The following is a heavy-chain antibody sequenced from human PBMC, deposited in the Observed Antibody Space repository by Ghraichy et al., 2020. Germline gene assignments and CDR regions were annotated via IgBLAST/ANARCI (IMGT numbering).Heavy chain of an antibody. V-gene: IGHV3-21*01. CDR1: GFPFSDYS. D-gene: IGHD2-21*02. CDR2: IDLTSSYI. CDR3: ARDRLPLNGDFVS. J-gene: IGHJ5*01. Sequence: GAPRLSCVASGFPFSDYSMNWVRQAPGKGLEWVSSIDLTSSYIYYADSLKGRFTISRDNARNSLYLQMNSLRAEDTAVYYCARDRLPLNGDFVSWGQGSLVTVSS.